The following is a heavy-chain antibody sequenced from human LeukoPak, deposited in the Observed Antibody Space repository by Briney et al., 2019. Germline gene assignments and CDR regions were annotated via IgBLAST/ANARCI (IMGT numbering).Heavy chain of an antibody. CDR3: ARGIIMITFGGVTRQRNFDY. J-gene: IGHJ4*02. CDR2: INPNSGGT. D-gene: IGHD3-16*01. V-gene: IGHV1-2*02. CDR1: GYTFTGYY. Sequence: ASVKVSCKASGYTFTGYYMHWVRQAPGQGLEWMGWINPNSGGTNYAHKFQGRVTMTRDTSISTAYMELSRLSSDDTAVYYCARGIIMITFGGVTRQRNFDYWGQGTLVTVSS.